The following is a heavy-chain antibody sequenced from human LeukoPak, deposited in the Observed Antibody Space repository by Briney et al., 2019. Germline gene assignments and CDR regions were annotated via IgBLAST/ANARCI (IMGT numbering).Heavy chain of an antibody. D-gene: IGHD3-22*01. CDR2: VNPNSGNT. V-gene: IGHV1-8*01. Sequence: ASVKVSCKASGYTFTSYKIDWVRQAPGQGLEWVGWVNPNSGNTGCIQKFQGRVTMTRDTSMTTAYLELSSLRFENTAVYYCARVYDDGSGQGGNWFDPWGQGTLVTVSS. J-gene: IGHJ5*02. CDR3: ARVYDDGSGQGGNWFDP. CDR1: GYTFTSYK.